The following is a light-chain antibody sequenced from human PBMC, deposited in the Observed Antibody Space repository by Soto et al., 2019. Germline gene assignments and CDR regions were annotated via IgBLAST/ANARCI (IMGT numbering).Light chain of an antibody. CDR3: SSYTGNSTPVI. V-gene: IGLV2-14*01. CDR1: SSAVGGYDY. Sequence: QSVLTQPASVSGSPGQSITISCTGTSSAVGGYDYVSWYQQHPGKAPKLIIYAVNNRPSGVSSRFSGSKSGNTASLTVSGLLAEDEADYYCSSYTGNSTPVIFGGGTKLTVL. CDR2: AVN. J-gene: IGLJ2*01.